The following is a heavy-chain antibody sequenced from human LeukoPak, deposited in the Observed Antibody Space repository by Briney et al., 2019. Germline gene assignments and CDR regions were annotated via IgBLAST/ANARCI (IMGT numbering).Heavy chain of an antibody. CDR2: IIPIFGTA. V-gene: IGHV1-69*05. CDR1: GGTFSSYA. Sequence: SVKVSCKASGGTFSSYAISWVRQAPGQGLEWMGGIIPIFGTANYAQKFQGRVTITTDESTSTAYMELSSLRSEDTAVYYCARVPRMGYCSGGSCYDYWGQGTLVTVSS. D-gene: IGHD2-15*01. J-gene: IGHJ4*02. CDR3: ARVPRMGYCSGGSCYDY.